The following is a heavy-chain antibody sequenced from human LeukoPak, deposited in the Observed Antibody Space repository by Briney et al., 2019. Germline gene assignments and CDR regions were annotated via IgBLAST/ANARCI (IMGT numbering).Heavy chain of an antibody. V-gene: IGHV3-23*01. J-gene: IGHJ4*02. Sequence: GGSLRLSCAASGFIFSNYAMSWVRQAPGKGLEWVSVISGGGGSTYYADSVKGRFTISRDNSKNTLYLQMISLRAEDTAVYYCAKGAATGRSCSDYWGQGTLVTVSS. CDR2: ISGGGGST. CDR1: GFIFSNYA. D-gene: IGHD6-13*01. CDR3: AKGAATGRSCSDY.